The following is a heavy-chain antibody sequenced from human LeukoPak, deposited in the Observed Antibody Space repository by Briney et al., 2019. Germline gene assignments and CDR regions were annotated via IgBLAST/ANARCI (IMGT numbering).Heavy chain of an antibody. CDR1: GGSISSGDYY. CDR2: MYYSGST. CDR3: ARADIVVVPAAHYYFDY. D-gene: IGHD2-2*01. J-gene: IGHJ4*02. Sequence: SETLSLTCTVSGGSISSGDYYWSWIRQPPGKGLEWIGYMYYSGSTYYNPSLKRRVTISVDTSKRQFSLKLNSVTAADTAVYYCARADIVVVPAAHYYFDYWGQGTLVTVPS. V-gene: IGHV4-30-4*08.